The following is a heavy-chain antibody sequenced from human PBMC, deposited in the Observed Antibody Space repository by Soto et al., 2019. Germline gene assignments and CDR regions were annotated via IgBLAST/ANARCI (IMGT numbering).Heavy chain of an antibody. J-gene: IGHJ6*03. D-gene: IGHD3-3*01. CDR3: ARHPRLRFLEIYYMDV. Sequence: PSETLSLTCTVSGGSISSSSYYWGWIRQPPGKGLEWIGSIYYSGSTYYNPSLKSRVTISVDTSKNQFSLKLSSVTAADTAVYYCARHPRLRFLEIYYMDVWGKGTTVTVSS. CDR1: GGSISSSSYY. CDR2: IYYSGST. V-gene: IGHV4-39*01.